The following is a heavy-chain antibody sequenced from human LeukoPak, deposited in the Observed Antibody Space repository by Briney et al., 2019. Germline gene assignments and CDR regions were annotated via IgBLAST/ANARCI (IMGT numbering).Heavy chain of an antibody. CDR3: ARETPQTMVRGVID. Sequence: GVSLRLSCVASEFTLSDYHMSWIRQAPGKGLEWVSSITISSGHTNYADSVKGRFIISSDSAKNSLNLQMNSLRAEDAAIYFCARETPQTMVRGVIDWGQGTMVTVSS. CDR2: ITISSGHT. J-gene: IGHJ3*01. D-gene: IGHD3-10*01. CDR1: EFTLSDYH. V-gene: IGHV3-11*05.